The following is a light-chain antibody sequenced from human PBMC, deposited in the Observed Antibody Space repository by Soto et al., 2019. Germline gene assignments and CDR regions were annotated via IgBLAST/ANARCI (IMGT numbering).Light chain of an antibody. V-gene: IGKV1-5*03. CDR2: KAS. J-gene: IGKJ1*01. CDR1: QSISIL. CDR3: QQYNSYSRT. Sequence: DIQMTQSPSTLSASVGDRVTITCRASQSISILLAWYQQKPGKAPKLLIYKASSLESGVPSRFSGSGSGTEFTLTISSLQPDDFATYYCQQYNSYSRTFGQGTKVDIK.